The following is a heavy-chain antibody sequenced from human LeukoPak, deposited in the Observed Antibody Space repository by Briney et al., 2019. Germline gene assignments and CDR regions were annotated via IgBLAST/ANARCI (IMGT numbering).Heavy chain of an antibody. J-gene: IGHJ4*02. CDR2: IYYSGST. V-gene: IGHV4-39*07. CDR1: GGSISSSSYY. D-gene: IGHD6-19*01. Sequence: SETLSLTCTVSGGSISSSSYYWGWIRQPPGKWLEWIGSIYYSGSTNYNPSLKSRVTISVDTSKNQFSLKLSSVTAADTAVYYCARARSRGSGWLIDYWGQGTLVTVSS. CDR3: ARARSRGSGWLIDY.